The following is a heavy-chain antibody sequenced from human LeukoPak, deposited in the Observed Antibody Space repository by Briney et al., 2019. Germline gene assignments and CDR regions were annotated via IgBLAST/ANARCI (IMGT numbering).Heavy chain of an antibody. V-gene: IGHV1-18*01. CDR3: ARDLPDDSSGWYYYYYGMDV. D-gene: IGHD6-19*01. J-gene: IGHJ6*02. CDR1: GYTFTSYG. Sequence: ASVKVSCKASGYTFTSYGISWVRQAPGQGLEWMGWISAYNGNTNYAQKLQGRVTMTTDTSTSTAYMELRSLRSDDTAVYYCARDLPDDSSGWYYYYYGMDVWGQGTTVTVSS. CDR2: ISAYNGNT.